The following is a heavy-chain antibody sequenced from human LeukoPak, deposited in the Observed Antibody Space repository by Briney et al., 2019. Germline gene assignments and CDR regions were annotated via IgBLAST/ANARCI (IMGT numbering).Heavy chain of an antibody. CDR2: ISSSSSYI. J-gene: IGHJ5*02. Sequence: GGSLRLSCAASGFTFSSYSMSWVRQAPGKGLEWVSSISSSSSYIYYADSVKGRFTISRDNAKNSLYLQMDSLRAEDTAVYYCAREGAYGSGSPYGFDPWGQGTLVTVSS. D-gene: IGHD3-10*01. CDR3: AREGAYGSGSPYGFDP. CDR1: GFTFSSYS. V-gene: IGHV3-21*01.